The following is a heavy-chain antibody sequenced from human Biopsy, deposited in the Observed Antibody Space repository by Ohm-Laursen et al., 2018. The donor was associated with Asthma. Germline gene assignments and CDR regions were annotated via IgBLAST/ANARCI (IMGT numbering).Heavy chain of an antibody. D-gene: IGHD3-9*01. CDR1: GYTFINYA. Sequence: ASVKVSCKASGYTFINYAIHWVRQAPGQRLEWMGWINAGNGNTKYSQKFQGRVTISRDTSASTAYMELSSLRSEDTAVYYCARTYYDFLTGQVNDAFDIWGQGTMVTVSS. CDR2: INAGNGNT. J-gene: IGHJ3*02. CDR3: ARTYYDFLTGQVNDAFDI. V-gene: IGHV1-3*01.